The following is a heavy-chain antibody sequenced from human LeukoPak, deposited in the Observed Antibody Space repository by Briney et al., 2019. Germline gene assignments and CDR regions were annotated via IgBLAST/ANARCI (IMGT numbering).Heavy chain of an antibody. CDR1: GRSISSGRYY. CDR2: MYTSGST. D-gene: IGHD2-2*01. V-gene: IGHV4-61*02. J-gene: IGHJ6*02. CDR3: ARVAGYGSSTSYYILRYYCMDV. Sequence: SQTLSLTCTVSGRSISSGRYYSGWIRQPGGKGLEWLGRMYTSGSTNYTPSLKCRVTISVDTSKNQFSLKLSAVTAADTAVYYCARVAGYGSSTSYYILRYYCMDVWGQGTTVTVSS.